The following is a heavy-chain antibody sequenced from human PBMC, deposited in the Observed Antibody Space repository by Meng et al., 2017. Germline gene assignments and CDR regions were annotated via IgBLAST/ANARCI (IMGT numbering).Heavy chain of an antibody. Sequence: GESLKISCAASGFTLSRYWMSWVRQVPGKGLEWVANINEDGSHKNYVDSLKGRFTISRDNAENSLYLQMNSLRAEDTAIYYCVTYWGSDRSSCFDYWGQGTLVTVSS. CDR2: INEDGSHK. CDR3: VTYWGSDRSSCFDY. D-gene: IGHD7-27*01. CDR1: GFTLSRYW. J-gene: IGHJ4*02. V-gene: IGHV3-7*01.